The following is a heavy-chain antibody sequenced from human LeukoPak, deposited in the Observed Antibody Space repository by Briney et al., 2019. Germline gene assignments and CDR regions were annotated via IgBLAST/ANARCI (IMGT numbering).Heavy chain of an antibody. CDR1: GFTFSSYA. CDR2: ISGSGGST. Sequence: GGSLRLSCAPSGFTFSSYAMSWVRQAPGKGLEWVSAISGSGGSTYYADSVKGRFTISRDNSKNTLYLQMNSLRAEDTAVYYCAKTALAPDDYGDYGDYWGQGTLVTVSS. V-gene: IGHV3-23*01. D-gene: IGHD4-17*01. CDR3: AKTALAPDDYGDYGDY. J-gene: IGHJ4*02.